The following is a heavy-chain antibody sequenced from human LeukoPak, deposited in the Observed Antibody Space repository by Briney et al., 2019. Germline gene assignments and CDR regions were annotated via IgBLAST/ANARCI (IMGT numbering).Heavy chain of an antibody. CDR3: ARVTQAFDI. V-gene: IGHV4-4*07. CDR1: GGSISIYY. D-gene: IGHD4-23*01. CDR2: VYTSGST. Sequence: SHTLSLTCTVSGGSISIYYWDWVWQPARKGLEWIGRVYTSGSTSYNPSLTSRVTMSVDTSKNQISLKLSSVTAAETAVYYCARVTQAFDIWGQGTIVTVSS. J-gene: IGHJ3*02.